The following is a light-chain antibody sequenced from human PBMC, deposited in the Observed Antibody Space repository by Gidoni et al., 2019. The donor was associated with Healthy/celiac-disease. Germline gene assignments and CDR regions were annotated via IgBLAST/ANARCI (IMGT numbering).Light chain of an antibody. Sequence: QSELPQSPSASGTPGQRVTISCSGRPSNIGKNTVNWYQQLPGAAPKLLIYNNHQRPSGVPDRFSASKSGTSASLAISGLQSADEADYYCEAWDDTLNGRVFGGGTKVTVL. V-gene: IGLV1-44*01. CDR2: NNH. J-gene: IGLJ3*02. CDR1: PSNIGKNT. CDR3: EAWDDTLNGRV.